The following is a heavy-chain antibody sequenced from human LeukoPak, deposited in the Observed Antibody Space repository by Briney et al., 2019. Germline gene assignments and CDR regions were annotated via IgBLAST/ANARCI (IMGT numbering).Heavy chain of an antibody. Sequence: KPGGSLRLSCAASGFTFSSYSMNWVRQAPGKGLEWVSSISSSSSYIYYADSVKGRFTISRDNAKNSLYLQMNSLRAEDTAVYYCARDLSFRSMSTSQSDDYWGQGTLVTVSS. J-gene: IGHJ4*02. CDR3: ARDLSFRSMSTSQSDDY. D-gene: IGHD2-2*01. CDR2: ISSSSSYI. CDR1: GFTFSSYS. V-gene: IGHV3-21*01.